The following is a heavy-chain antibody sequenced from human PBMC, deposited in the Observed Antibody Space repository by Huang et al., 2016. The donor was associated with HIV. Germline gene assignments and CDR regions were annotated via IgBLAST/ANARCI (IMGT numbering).Heavy chain of an antibody. CDR2: FDTEIGET. J-gene: IGHJ4*02. CDR3: ATGFDVFFDF. D-gene: IGHD3-9*01. V-gene: IGHV1-24*01. CDR1: EYTLTELS. Sequence: QVQLVQSRAEVKTPGASVKVSCKVSEYTLTELSIHWVRQPPGKGLEWMGGFDTEIGETIYAQKFQGRVTMTEDTSTETAVMELSGLRPEDTAVYYCATGFDVFFDFWGQGTLVTVSS.